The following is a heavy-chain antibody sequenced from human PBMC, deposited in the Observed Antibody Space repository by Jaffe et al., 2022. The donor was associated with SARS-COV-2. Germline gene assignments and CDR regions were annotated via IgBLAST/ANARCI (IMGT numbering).Heavy chain of an antibody. Sequence: QVQLQESGPGLVKPSETLSLTCTVSGGSISSYYWSWIRQPPGKGLEWIGYIYYSGSTNYNPSLKSRVTISVDTSKNQFSLKLSSVTAADTAVYYCARVGYSYGPLPTQFDYWGQGTLVTVSS. CDR1: GGSISSYY. V-gene: IGHV4-59*01. CDR3: ARVGYSYGPLPTQFDY. D-gene: IGHD5-18*01. J-gene: IGHJ4*02. CDR2: IYYSGST.